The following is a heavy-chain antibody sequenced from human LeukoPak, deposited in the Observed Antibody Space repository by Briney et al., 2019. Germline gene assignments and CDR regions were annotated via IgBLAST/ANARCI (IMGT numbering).Heavy chain of an antibody. CDR1: GGSISSSSYY. J-gene: IGHJ4*02. CDR2: IYYSGNT. V-gene: IGHV4-39*01. Sequence: PSETLSLTCTVSGGSISSSSYYWGWIRQPPGKGLEWIGSIYYSGNTYYNASLKSRVSISVDTSKNQFSLSLTSVTAADTAVYYCARQTGSGLFILPGGQGTLVTVSS. D-gene: IGHD3/OR15-3a*01. CDR3: ARQTGSGLFILP.